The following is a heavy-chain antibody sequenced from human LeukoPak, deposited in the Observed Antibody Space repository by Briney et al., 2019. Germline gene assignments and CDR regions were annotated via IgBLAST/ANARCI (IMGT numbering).Heavy chain of an antibody. CDR1: GFTFSSYA. D-gene: IGHD3-16*01. J-gene: IGHJ6*03. CDR2: ISGGGGGR. V-gene: IGHV3-23*01. CDR3: AKGVDASGIYYYFYMDV. Sequence: PGGSLRLSCAASGFTFSSYAMSWVRQAPGKGLEWVSGISGGGGGRYYADSVKGRFTISRDNSKNTLYLQMNNLRAEDTAVYYCAKGVDASGIYYYFYMDVWGKGTTVTVSS.